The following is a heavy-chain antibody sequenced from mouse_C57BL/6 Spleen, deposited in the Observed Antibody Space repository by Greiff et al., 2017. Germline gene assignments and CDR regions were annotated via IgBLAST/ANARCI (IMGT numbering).Heavy chain of an antibody. Sequence: VKLMESGPELVKPGASVKLSCKASGYTFTSYDINWVKQRPGQGLEWIGWIYPRDGSTKYNEKFKGKATLTVDTSSSTAYMELHSLTSEDSAVYFCARTGNWDYFDYWGQGTTLTVSS. J-gene: IGHJ2*01. V-gene: IGHV1-85*01. CDR2: IYPRDGST. CDR3: ARTGNWDYFDY. D-gene: IGHD4-1*01. CDR1: GYTFTSYD.